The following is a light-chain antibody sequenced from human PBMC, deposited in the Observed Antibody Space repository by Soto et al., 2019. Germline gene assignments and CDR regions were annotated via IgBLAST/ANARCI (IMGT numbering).Light chain of an antibody. CDR3: QQSYSTPLT. CDR2: DSS. CDR1: QNISIW. V-gene: IGKV1-39*01. Sequence: DIQMTQSPSTLSASVGDRVTIACRASQNISIWLAWYQQRPGRAPRLLIYDSSNLQSGVPSRFSGSGSGTDFTLTVSSLQPEDFASYYCQQSYSTPLTFGGGTKVDIK. J-gene: IGKJ4*01.